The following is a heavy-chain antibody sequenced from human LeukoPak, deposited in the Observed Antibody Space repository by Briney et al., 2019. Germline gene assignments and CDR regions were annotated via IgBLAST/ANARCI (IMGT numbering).Heavy chain of an antibody. J-gene: IGHJ3*02. CDR2: IYSGGST. CDR1: GFTLSSNY. V-gene: IGHV3-53*01. D-gene: IGHD6-13*01. Sequence: GGSPRLSCAASGFTLSSNYMSWVRQAPGEGLEWVSVIYSGGSTYYADSVKGRFTISRDNSKNTLYLQMNSLRAEDTAVYYCARATYSSSWYRGAFDIWGQGAMVTVSS. CDR3: ARATYSSSWYRGAFDI.